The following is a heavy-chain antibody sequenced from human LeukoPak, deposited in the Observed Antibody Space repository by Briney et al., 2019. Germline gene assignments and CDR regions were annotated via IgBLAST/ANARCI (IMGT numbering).Heavy chain of an antibody. V-gene: IGHV3-30*18. J-gene: IGHJ3*02. CDR2: ISYDGSNK. Sequence: QPGRSLRLSCTASGFSINSYGMHWVRQAPGKGLEWVAVISYDGSNKYYADSVKGRFTISRDNSKNTLYLQMNSLRAEDTAVYYCAKDAGSYDAFDIWGQGTMVTVSS. CDR3: AKDAGSYDAFDI. CDR1: GFSINSYG. D-gene: IGHD5-18*01.